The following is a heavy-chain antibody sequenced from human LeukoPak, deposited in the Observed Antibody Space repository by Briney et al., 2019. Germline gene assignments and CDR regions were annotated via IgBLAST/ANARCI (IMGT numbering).Heavy chain of an antibody. D-gene: IGHD1-26*01. V-gene: IGHV3-53*01. CDR3: ARVWELSFDY. CDR1: GFTVSIDH. J-gene: IGHJ4*02. Sequence: GGSLRLSCAASGFTVSIDHMSWVRPAPGKGREWVSVIYAGGSTYYADSVKGRFTISRDNFKNTVFLQMNSLRAEDTAVYYCARVWELSFDYWGQGTLVTVSS. CDR2: IYAGGST.